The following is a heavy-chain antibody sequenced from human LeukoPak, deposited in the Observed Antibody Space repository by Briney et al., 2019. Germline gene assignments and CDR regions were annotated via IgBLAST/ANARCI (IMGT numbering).Heavy chain of an antibody. CDR3: TRDGYNSSWYLAGY. CDR2: IRSKTYGGTT. Sequence: GGSLTLPCPASGFSFSNAWMSWVRQAPGKGLKGVGFIRSKTYGGTTEYAASVKGRFTISRDDSKSIAYLQMNSLKTEDTAVYYCTRDGYNSSWYLAGYWGQGTLVTVSS. D-gene: IGHD6-13*01. V-gene: IGHV3-49*04. J-gene: IGHJ4*02. CDR1: GFSFSNAW.